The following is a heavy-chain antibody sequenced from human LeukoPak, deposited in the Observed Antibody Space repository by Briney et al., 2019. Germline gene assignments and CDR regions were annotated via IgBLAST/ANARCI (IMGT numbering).Heavy chain of an antibody. V-gene: IGHV4-59*08. CDR2: IYRGST. J-gene: IGHJ4*02. CDR1: GGSVNNYY. D-gene: IGHD6-13*01. CDR3: AGHAAISAAGTAPFDN. Sequence: SETLSLTCTVSGGSVNNYYWSWIRQPPGKGLDWIGYIYRGSTKYNPSLKSRVTTSMDTSQNQISLKLISVTAADTAVYYCAGHAAISAAGTAPFDNWGQGTLVTVSS.